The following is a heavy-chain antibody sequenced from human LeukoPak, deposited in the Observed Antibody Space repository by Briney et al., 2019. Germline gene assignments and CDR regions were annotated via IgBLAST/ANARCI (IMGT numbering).Heavy chain of an antibody. CDR3: AKGHFLSRTRPFHY. V-gene: IGHV3-33*06. Sequence: GGSLRHSCAASGFSFSNYGMHWVRQAPGKGLEWVAVIWYDGSNKWYAESAKGRFTISRDNSKNTLYLQMNSLRAEDTAIYYCAKGHFLSRTRPFHYWGQSPVVTLSS. J-gene: IGHJ4*02. D-gene: IGHD3-3*02. CDR2: IWYDGSNK. CDR1: GFSFSNYG.